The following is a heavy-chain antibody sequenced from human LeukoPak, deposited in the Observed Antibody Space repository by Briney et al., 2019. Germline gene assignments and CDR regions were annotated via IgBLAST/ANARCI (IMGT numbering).Heavy chain of an antibody. D-gene: IGHD3-22*01. J-gene: IGHJ4*02. CDR1: GFTFSSYA. CDR3: AKGHYYDSSGYFGY. V-gene: IGHV3-23*01. Sequence: GGSLRLSCAASGFTFSSYAMSWVRQAPGKGLEWVSAISGSGGSTYYADSVKGRFTISRDNSKNTLYLQMNSLRAEDTAVHYCAKGHYYDSSGYFGYWGQGTLVTVSS. CDR2: ISGSGGST.